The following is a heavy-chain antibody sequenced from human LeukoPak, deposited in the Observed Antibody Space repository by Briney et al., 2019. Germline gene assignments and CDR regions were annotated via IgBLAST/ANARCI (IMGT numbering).Heavy chain of an antibody. CDR3: AKDSSSGSYGAYFMDV. J-gene: IGHJ6*03. V-gene: IGHV3-30*02. CDR2: IRYDGSNK. Sequence: GESLRLSCAASGFTFSSYGMHWVRQAPGKGLEWVAFIRYDGSNKYYADSVKGRFTISRDNSKNTLYLQMNSLRAEDTAVYYCAKDSSSGSYGAYFMDVWGKGTTVTVSS. CDR1: GFTFSSYG. D-gene: IGHD6-19*01.